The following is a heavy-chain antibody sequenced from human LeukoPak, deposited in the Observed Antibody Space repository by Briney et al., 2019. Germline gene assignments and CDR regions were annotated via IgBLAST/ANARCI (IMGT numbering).Heavy chain of an antibody. J-gene: IGHJ4*02. CDR3: AKAPVQQLVFGYFDF. V-gene: IGHV3-30*04. CDR1: GFTFSSYA. D-gene: IGHD6-13*01. CDR2: ILYDGSNK. Sequence: GGSLRLSCAASGFTFSSYAMHWVRQAPGKGLEWVAVILYDGSNKYYADSVKGRFSISRDYSKNTLSLQMDGLRAEDTAVYYCAKAPVQQLVFGYFDFWGQGTLVTVSS.